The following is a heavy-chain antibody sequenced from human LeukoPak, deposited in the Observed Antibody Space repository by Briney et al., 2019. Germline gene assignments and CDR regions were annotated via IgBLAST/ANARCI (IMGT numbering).Heavy chain of an antibody. CDR2: ISSSSSYI. CDR1: GFTFSSYS. D-gene: IGHD3-10*01. V-gene: IGHV3-21*01. Sequence: PGGSLRLSCAASGFTFSSYSMNWVRQAPGKGLEWVSSISSSSSYIYYADSVKGRFTISRDNAKSSLYLQMNSLRAEDTAVYYCARSITMVRGVIITPSWFDPWGQGTLVTVSS. J-gene: IGHJ5*02. CDR3: ARSITMVRGVIITPSWFDP.